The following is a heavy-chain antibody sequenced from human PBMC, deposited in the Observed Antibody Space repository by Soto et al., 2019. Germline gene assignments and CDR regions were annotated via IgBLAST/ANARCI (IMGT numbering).Heavy chain of an antibody. CDR3: ARTQYSGSYYYYYYGMDV. D-gene: IGHD1-26*01. CDR2: IYPGDSDT. Sequence: PGESLKISCKGSGYSFTSYWIGWVRQMPGKGLEWMGIIYPGDSDTRYSPSFQGQVTISADKSISTAYLQWSSLKASDTAMYYCARTQYSGSYYYYYYGMDVWGQGTTVTVSS. V-gene: IGHV5-51*01. CDR1: GYSFTSYW. J-gene: IGHJ6*02.